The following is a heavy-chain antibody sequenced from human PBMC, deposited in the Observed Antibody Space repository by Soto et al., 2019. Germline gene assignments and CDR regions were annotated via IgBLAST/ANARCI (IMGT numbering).Heavy chain of an antibody. D-gene: IGHD6-25*01. CDR3: AKVETGYGYSFDY. CDR2: ISGSGGST. CDR1: GFTFSSYA. V-gene: IGHV3-23*01. J-gene: IGHJ4*02. Sequence: GGSLRLSCVAPGFTFSSYAMSWVRQAPGKGLEWVSAISGSGGSTYYADSVKGRFTISRDNSKNTLYLQMNSLRAEDTAVYYCAKVETGYGYSFDYWGQGTLVTVSS.